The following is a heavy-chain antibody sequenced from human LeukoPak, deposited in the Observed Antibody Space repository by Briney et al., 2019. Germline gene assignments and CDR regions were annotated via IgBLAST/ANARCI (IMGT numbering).Heavy chain of an antibody. CDR1: GVSISYYY. V-gene: IGHV4-4*07. CDR2: IYTTGST. CDR3: ARQLAAAGTAGFDY. J-gene: IGHJ4*02. Sequence: PSETLSLTCSVSGVSISYYYWTWIRQPAGKGLEWIGRIYTTGSTNYNPSLKSRVTMSVDTSKNQFSLKLSSVAAADTAVYYCARQLAAAGTAGFDYWSQGTLVTVSS. D-gene: IGHD6-13*01.